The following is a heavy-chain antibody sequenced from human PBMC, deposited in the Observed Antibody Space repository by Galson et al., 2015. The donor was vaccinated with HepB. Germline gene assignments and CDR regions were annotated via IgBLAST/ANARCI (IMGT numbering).Heavy chain of an antibody. D-gene: IGHD3-22*01. CDR3: VRDPLYDRSSSYVGLDV. CDR2: INAGNDHT. V-gene: IGHV1-3*01. J-gene: IGHJ6*02. CDR1: GHIFKNYG. Sequence: SVKVSCKASGHIFKNYGLHWVRQAPGQSPEWVGWINAGNDHTRYSQKFQGRVTISRDTSANIAYLQMNSLRAEDTAVYFCVRDPLYDRSSSYVGLDVWGQGTTVTVSS.